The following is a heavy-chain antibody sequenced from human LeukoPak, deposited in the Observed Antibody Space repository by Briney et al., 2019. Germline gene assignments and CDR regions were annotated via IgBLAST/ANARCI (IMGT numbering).Heavy chain of an antibody. V-gene: IGHV3-72*01. CDR2: IKTKPNSYTT. CDR3: TRSGHYAWD. J-gene: IGHJ4*02. Sequence: GSLRLSCAASGFTFSNAWMSWVRQAPGKGLEWVGHIKTKPNSYTTEYATSVKGRFTVSRDDSKNSLYLQMNSLKPEDTAVYYCTRSGHYAWDWGQGTLVTVSS. D-gene: IGHD3-22*01. CDR1: GFTFSNAW.